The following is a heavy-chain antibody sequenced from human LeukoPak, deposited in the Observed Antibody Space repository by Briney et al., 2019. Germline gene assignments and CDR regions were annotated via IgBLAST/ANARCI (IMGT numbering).Heavy chain of an antibody. Sequence: ASVKVSCKASGYTFPSYDINWVRQATGQGLEWMGWMNPNSGNTGYAQKFQGRVTMTRNTSISTAYMELSSLRSEDTAVYYCARGDGYLHHNDYWGQGTLVTVSS. CDR2: MNPNSGNT. J-gene: IGHJ4*02. D-gene: IGHD5-12*01. V-gene: IGHV1-8*01. CDR3: ARGDGYLHHNDY. CDR1: GYTFPSYD.